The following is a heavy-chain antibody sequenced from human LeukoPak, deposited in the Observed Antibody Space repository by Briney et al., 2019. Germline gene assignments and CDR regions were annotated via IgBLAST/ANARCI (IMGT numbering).Heavy chain of an antibody. CDR2: IIPIFGTA. CDR1: GGTFSSYA. Sequence: SVKDSCKASGGTFSSYAISWVRQAPGQGLEWMGGIIPIFGTANYAQKFQGRVTITADESTSTAYMELSSLRSEDTAVYYCARGLDIVVVVADYDGMDVWGQGTTVTVSS. D-gene: IGHD2-15*01. V-gene: IGHV1-69*13. CDR3: ARGLDIVVVVADYDGMDV. J-gene: IGHJ6*02.